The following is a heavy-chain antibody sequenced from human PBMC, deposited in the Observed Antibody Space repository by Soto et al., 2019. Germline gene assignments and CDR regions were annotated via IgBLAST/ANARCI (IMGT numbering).Heavy chain of an antibody. D-gene: IGHD2-2*02. V-gene: IGHV3-74*01. CDR2: ISSGGCGT. Sequence: PLGSLRLSCEASGFTFSRVSMNWVRQVPGKGLEWVARISSGGCGTWYADSVKGRFTISRDNAKNTLYLQMNSLRAEDTAVYYCARGPCTSCYTDWFDPWGQGTLVTVSS. CDR3: ARGPCTSCYTDWFDP. CDR1: GFTFSRVS. J-gene: IGHJ5*02.